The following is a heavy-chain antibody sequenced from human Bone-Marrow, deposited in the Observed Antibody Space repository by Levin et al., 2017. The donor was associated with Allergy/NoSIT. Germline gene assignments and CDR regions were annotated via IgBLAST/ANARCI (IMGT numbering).Heavy chain of an antibody. CDR3: ASGPSYYYGSGSYYKLAAETTFDY. CDR1: GFTFSSYW. D-gene: IGHD3-10*01. V-gene: IGHV3-74*01. Sequence: GGSLRLSCAASGFTFSSYWMHWVRQAPGKGLVWVSRINSDGSSTSYADSVKGRFTISRDNAKNTLYLQMNSLRAEDTAVYYCASGPSYYYGSGSYYKLAAETTFDYWGQGTLVTVSS. CDR2: INSDGSST. J-gene: IGHJ4*02.